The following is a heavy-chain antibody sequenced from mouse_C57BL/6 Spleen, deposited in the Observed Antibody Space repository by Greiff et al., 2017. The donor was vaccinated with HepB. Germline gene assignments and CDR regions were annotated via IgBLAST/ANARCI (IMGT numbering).Heavy chain of an antibody. CDR1: GYTFTSYW. J-gene: IGHJ2*01. Sequence: QVQLQQPGAELVRPGTSVKLSCKASGYTFTSYWMHWVKQRPGQGLEWIGVIDPSDSYTNYNQKFKGKATLTVDTSSSTAYMQLSSLTSEDSAVYYCARGGGYYGNYYFDYWGQGTTLPVSS. D-gene: IGHD2-1*01. CDR3: ARGGGYYGNYYFDY. CDR2: IDPSDSYT. V-gene: IGHV1-59*01.